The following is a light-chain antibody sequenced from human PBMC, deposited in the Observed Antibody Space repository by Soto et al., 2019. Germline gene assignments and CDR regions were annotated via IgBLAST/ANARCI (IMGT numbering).Light chain of an antibody. Sequence: QSVLTQPPSVSGAPGQRVTISCTGSSSNIGAGYDVHWYQQLPGTAPKLLIYGNSNRPSGVPDRFSGSKSCPSASLAITGLQAEDEADYYCQSYDSSLSPYVFGTGTRVTVL. V-gene: IGLV1-40*01. CDR2: GNS. J-gene: IGLJ1*01. CDR3: QSYDSSLSPYV. CDR1: SSNIGAGYD.